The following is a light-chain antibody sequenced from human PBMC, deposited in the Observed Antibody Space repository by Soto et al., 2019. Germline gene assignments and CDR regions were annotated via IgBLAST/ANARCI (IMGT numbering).Light chain of an antibody. CDR3: QQVNSYPYT. CDR1: QGISSY. Sequence: DIQLTQSPSFLSASVGDRVTITCRASQGISSYLAWYQQKPGKAPNLLIYAASTLQRGVPSRFSGSGSGTEFTLTISSLRPEDFATYYCQQVNSYPYTFGRGTKVDIK. V-gene: IGKV1-9*01. J-gene: IGKJ2*01. CDR2: AAS.